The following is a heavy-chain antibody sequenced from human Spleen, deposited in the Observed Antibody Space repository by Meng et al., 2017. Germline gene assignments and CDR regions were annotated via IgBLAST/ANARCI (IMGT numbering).Heavy chain of an antibody. CDR3: ARAQNSYYYYGMDV. D-gene: IGHD1-7*01. J-gene: IGHJ6*02. Sequence: VQSVVPGPERETPGSTVKCPWKASGGPFSAYTISCIRQAPGQGLEWMGGIILIVGTANYAQQFQGRVTSTADESTSTAYMELSSLRSDDTAVYYCARAQNSYYYYGMDVWGQGTTVTVSS. CDR2: IILIVGTA. V-gene: IGHV1-69*01. CDR1: GGPFSAYT.